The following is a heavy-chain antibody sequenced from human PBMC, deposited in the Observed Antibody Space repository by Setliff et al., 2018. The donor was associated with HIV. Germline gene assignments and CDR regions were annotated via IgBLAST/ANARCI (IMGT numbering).Heavy chain of an antibody. Sequence: RASVKVSCKASGYTFNNYGISWVRQAPGQGLEWMGWINTHSGYTNYAQNVQGRVTVTMDTSTSTAYMELRSLRSDDTAVYYCARDVGNLIVVVAVDAFDIWGQGTMVTVSS. CDR1: GYTFNNYG. CDR2: INTHSGYT. V-gene: IGHV1-18*01. CDR3: ARDVGNLIVVVAVDAFDI. J-gene: IGHJ3*02. D-gene: IGHD2-15*01.